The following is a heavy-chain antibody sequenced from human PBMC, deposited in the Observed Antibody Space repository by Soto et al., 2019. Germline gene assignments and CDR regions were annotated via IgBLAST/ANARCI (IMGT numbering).Heavy chain of an antibody. CDR3: AKDRSRGTSFDY. CDR1: GFSFNTYG. J-gene: IGHJ4*02. CDR2: ISYNGDKT. D-gene: IGHD3-10*01. V-gene: IGHV3-30*18. Sequence: QVQLLESGGGVVQPGRSLTLSCAASGFSFNTYGMHWVRQAPGKGLEWVAVISYNGDKTFYADSVKGRFTISRDNSQSTLDLQMNRLRPEDTAVYYCAKDRSRGTSFDYWGQGTLVTVSS.